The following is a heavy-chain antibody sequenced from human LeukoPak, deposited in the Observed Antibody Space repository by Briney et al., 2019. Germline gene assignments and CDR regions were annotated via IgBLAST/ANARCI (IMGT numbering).Heavy chain of an antibody. CDR3: AKDALSGKLLFGDAFDI. Sequence: LAGGCLRLSCAASGFTLDDYGMKWVRLAPGRGLGWVSGISWSGGSIGYAECGKVRFTLAREKATNSLYLQMNSLRGAETALYYCAKDALSGKLLFGDAFDIWAQGTMVRVSS. CDR1: GFTLDDYG. CDR2: ISWSGGSI. V-gene: IGHV3-9*01. D-gene: IGHD3-10*01. J-gene: IGHJ3*02.